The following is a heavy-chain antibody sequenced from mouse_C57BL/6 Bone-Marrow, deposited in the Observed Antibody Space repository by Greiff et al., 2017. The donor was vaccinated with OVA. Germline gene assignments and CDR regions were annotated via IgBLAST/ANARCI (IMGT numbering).Heavy chain of an antibody. V-gene: IGHV5-2*01. Sequence: EVQVVESGGGLVQPGESLQLSCESNEYAFPSYDMSWVRKTPEKRLGLVAAINSDGGSTYYPDTMERRFIISRDNTKKTLYLQMSSLRSEDTALYAVSTMNTSWFAYWGQGTLVTVSA. J-gene: IGHJ3*01. CDR1: EYAFPSYD. D-gene: IGHD2-4*01. CDR2: INSDGGST. CDR3: STMNTSWFAY.